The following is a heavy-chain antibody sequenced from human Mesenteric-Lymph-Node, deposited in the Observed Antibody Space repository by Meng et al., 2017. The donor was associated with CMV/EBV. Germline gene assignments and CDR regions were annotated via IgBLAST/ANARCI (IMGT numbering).Heavy chain of an antibody. D-gene: IGHD1-1*01. V-gene: IGHV3-23*03. CDR3: AKDLYDNSIAHFAY. J-gene: IGHJ4*02. CDR2: IYSDGSKT. CDR1: GFTFSSYA. Sequence: GESLKISCAASGFTFSSYAMSWVRHAPGKGLEWVSFIYSDGSKTYYIDSVKGRFTISRDNSKNTLYLQMNNLRAEDTAVYYCAKDLYDNSIAHFAYWGQGALVTVSS.